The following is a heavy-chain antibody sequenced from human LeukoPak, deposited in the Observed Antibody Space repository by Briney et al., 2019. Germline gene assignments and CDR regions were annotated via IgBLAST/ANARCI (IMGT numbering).Heavy chain of an antibody. J-gene: IGHJ2*01. D-gene: IGHD2-15*01. CDR1: GFSFSSSA. V-gene: IGHV3-23*01. CDR2: ISGSGGST. Sequence: GGSLRLSCAASGFSFSSSATTWVRQAPGKGLEWVSGISGSGGSTYDADSVKGRFTISRDNSKNTLDLQMNSLRVEDTAVYYCAKVTMVGWYFDLWGRGTLVTVSS. CDR3: AKVTMVGWYFDL.